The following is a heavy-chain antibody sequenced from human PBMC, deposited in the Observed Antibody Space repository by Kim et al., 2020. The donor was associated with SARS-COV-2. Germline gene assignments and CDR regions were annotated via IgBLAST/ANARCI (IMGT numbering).Heavy chain of an antibody. Sequence: GGSLRLSCAASGFTFSSYAMSWVRQAPGKWLEWVSAISGSGGSTYYADSVKGRFTISRDNSKNTLYLQMNSLRAEDTAVYYCAKDGRVYSDVDSWGQGTLVTVSS. J-gene: IGHJ4*02. CDR1: GFTFSSYA. D-gene: IGHD1-26*01. CDR3: AKDGRVYSDVDS. V-gene: IGHV3-23*01. CDR2: ISGSGGST.